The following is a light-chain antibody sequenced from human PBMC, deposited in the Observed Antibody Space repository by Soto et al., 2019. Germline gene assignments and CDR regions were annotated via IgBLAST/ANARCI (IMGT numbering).Light chain of an antibody. J-gene: IGKJ3*01. V-gene: IGKV1-12*01. CDR3: QQANSFPFT. CDR1: QDISTW. CDR2: DAS. Sequence: DIQMTQSPSSVSASVGDRVTITCRASQDISTWLAWYQQKPGKAPKLLIYDASSLESGDPARFSGSGFGTEFTLTISSQQPEDFATYYCQQANSFPFTFGPGTKVDIK.